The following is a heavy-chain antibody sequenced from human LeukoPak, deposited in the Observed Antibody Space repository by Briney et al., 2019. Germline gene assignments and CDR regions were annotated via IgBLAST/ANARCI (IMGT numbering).Heavy chain of an antibody. V-gene: IGHV4-31*03. D-gene: IGHD3-22*01. CDR1: GGSISSGGYY. CDR2: IYYSGST. J-gene: IGHJ4*02. CDR3: ATYYYDSSGYHYVPY. Sequence: SETLSLTCTVSGGSISSGGYYWSWIRQHPGKGLEWIGYIYYSGSTYYNPSLKSRVTISVDTSKNQFSLKLSSVTAADTAVYYCATYYYDSSGYHYVPYWGQGALVTVSS.